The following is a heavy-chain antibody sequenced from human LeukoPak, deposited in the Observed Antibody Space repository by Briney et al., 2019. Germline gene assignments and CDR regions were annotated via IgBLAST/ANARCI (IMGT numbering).Heavy chain of an antibody. D-gene: IGHD2-15*01. V-gene: IGHV3-23*01. CDR3: ASSASVATGPFEY. CDR1: GITFSSYA. J-gene: IGHJ4*02. Sequence: GGSLRLSCVASGITFSSYAMSWVRQAPGKGLEWVSGISGGGGSIHYADSVKGRFTISRDNSMNTLYLQMNSLRSEDTAVYYCASSASVATGPFEYWGQGTLVTVSS. CDR2: ISGGGGSI.